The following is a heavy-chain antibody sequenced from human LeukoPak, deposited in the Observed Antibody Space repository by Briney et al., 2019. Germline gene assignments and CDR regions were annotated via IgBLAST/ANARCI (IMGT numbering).Heavy chain of an antibody. D-gene: IGHD6-19*01. V-gene: IGHV1-24*01. Sequence: ASVKVSCKVSGRTLSQFSLQWVRQVPGKGLEWMGGSDSKDKTFYARNFQGRVTLTEVTSTDTAYMELSSLIFEDTAVYYCAIRRLAVASAPFDHWGQGTLVTVSS. CDR1: GRTLSQFS. J-gene: IGHJ5*02. CDR3: AIRRLAVASAPFDH. CDR2: SDSKDKT.